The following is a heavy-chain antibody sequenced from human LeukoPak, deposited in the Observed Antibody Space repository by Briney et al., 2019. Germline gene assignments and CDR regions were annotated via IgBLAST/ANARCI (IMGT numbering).Heavy chain of an antibody. J-gene: IGHJ4*02. D-gene: IGHD3-10*01. V-gene: IGHV3-23*01. CDR3: AKVMVRGVIPPNFDY. CDR2: ISGSGGST. Sequence: GGSLRLSCAASGFTVSSNYINWVRQAPGKGLEWVSAISGSGGSTYYADSVKGRFTISRDNSKNTLYLQMNSLRAEDTAVYYCAKVMVRGVIPPNFDYWGQGTLVTVSS. CDR1: GFTVSSNY.